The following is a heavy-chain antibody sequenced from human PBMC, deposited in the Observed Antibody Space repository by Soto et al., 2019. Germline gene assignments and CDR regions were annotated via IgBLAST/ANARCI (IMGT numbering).Heavy chain of an antibody. J-gene: IGHJ6*02. CDR3: AEQYYDILTGHWRYYYGMDV. D-gene: IGHD3-9*01. Sequence: SLRPASAASGFTFNFYAMRCVLRPPGKGLGWVAVISYDGSNKYYADSVKGRFTISRDNSKNTLYLQMNSLRAEDTAVYYCAEQYYDILTGHWRYYYGMDVWGQGTTVTVSS. CDR1: GFTFNFYA. V-gene: IGHV3-30-3*01. CDR2: ISYDGSNK.